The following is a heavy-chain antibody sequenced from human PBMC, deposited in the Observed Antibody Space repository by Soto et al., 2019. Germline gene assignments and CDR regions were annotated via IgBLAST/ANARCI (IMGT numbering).Heavy chain of an antibody. Sequence: ASVKVSCKASGYTFTSYDINWVRQATGQGLEWMGWMNPNSGNTGYAQKFQGRVTMTRNTSISTAYMELSSLRSEDTAVYYCARYKTYYYGSSGYYSPSDYCYGMDVWGPGTTVT. V-gene: IGHV1-8*01. D-gene: IGHD3-22*01. CDR3: ARYKTYYYGSSGYYSPSDYCYGMDV. CDR1: GYTFTSYD. J-gene: IGHJ6*02. CDR2: MNPNSGNT.